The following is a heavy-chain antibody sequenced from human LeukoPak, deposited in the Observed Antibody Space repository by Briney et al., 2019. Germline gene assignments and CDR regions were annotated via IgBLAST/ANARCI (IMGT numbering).Heavy chain of an antibody. D-gene: IGHD2-15*01. CDR3: ARGYCSGGSCYGVDY. J-gene: IGHJ4*02. CDR2: IYYSGST. Sequence: PSETLSLTCTVSGGSISSYYWSWLRQPPGKGLEWIEYIYYSGSTNYNPSLKSRVTISVDTSKNQFSLKLSSVTAADTAVYYCARGYCSGGSCYGVDYWGQGTLVTVSS. CDR1: GGSISSYY. V-gene: IGHV4-59*01.